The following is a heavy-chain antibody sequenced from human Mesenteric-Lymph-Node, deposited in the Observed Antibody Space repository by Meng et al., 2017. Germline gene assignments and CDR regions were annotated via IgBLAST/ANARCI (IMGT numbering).Heavy chain of an antibody. CDR2: YNPNSDGA. J-gene: IGHJ4*02. V-gene: IGHV1-2*06. Sequence: ASVKVSCKASGYTFSDYYIHWVRQAPGQGPEWMGRYNPNSDGAVYAQKFQGRVTMTRDTSISTAYMELSRLRSDDTAVYYCARDEYSSRGAYSGFIGNWGQGTLVTVSS. D-gene: IGHD2-15*01. CDR1: GYTFSDYY. CDR3: ARDEYSSRGAYSGFIGN.